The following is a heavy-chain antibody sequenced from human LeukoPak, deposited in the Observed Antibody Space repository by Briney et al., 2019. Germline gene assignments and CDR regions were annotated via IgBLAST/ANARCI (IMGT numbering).Heavy chain of an antibody. J-gene: IGHJ4*02. Sequence: ASVKVSCKTSGYTFTGYYMHWVRQAPGQGLEWMGWINPNSGGTIYAQKFQGRVTMTEDTSTDTANMELSSLRSEDTAVYYCATGYDSSGYYYEFDYWGQGTLVTVSS. CDR1: GYTFTGYY. D-gene: IGHD3-22*01. CDR2: INPNSGGT. CDR3: ATGYDSSGYYYEFDY. V-gene: IGHV1-2*02.